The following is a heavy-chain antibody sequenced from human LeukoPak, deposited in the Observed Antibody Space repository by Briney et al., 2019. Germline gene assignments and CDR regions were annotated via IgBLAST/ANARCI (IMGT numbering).Heavy chain of an antibody. CDR2: ISSTGSYI. J-gene: IGHJ4*02. D-gene: IGHD2-2*01. CDR1: GFSFSNSW. Sequence: GGSLRLSCAASGFSFSNSWMHWVRQAPGKGLEWVSSISSTGSYIYYADSVKGRFTISRANAKNSLYLQMNSLRAEDTAVYYCARVPSAYCSSTSCEFDFWGQGTLVTVS. CDR3: ARVPSAYCSSTSCEFDF. V-gene: IGHV3-21*01.